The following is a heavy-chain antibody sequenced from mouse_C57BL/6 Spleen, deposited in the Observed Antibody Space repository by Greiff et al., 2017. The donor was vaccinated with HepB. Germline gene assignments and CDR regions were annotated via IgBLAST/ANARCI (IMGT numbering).Heavy chain of an antibody. CDR2: IYPGDGDT. J-gene: IGHJ4*01. CDR3: ATDGYYGAMDY. D-gene: IGHD2-3*01. CDR1: GYAFSSYW. V-gene: IGHV1-80*01. Sequence: VMLVESGAELVKPGASVKISCKASGYAFSSYWMNWVKQRPGKGLEWIGQIYPGDGDTNYNGKFKGKATLTADKSSSTAYMQLSSLTSEDSAVYFCATDGYYGAMDYWGQGTSVTVSS.